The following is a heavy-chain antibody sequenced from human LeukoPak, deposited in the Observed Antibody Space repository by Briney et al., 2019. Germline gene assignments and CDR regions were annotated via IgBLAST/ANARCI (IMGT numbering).Heavy chain of an antibody. CDR3: ARSVTLLDYYYGMDV. V-gene: IGHV4-59*01. CDR1: GGSISSYY. J-gene: IGHJ6*02. CDR2: IYYSGST. Sequence: PSETLSLTCTVSGGSISSYYWSWIRQPPGKGLEWIGYIYYSGSTNYNPSLKSRVTISVDTSKNQFSLKLSSVTAADTAVYYCARSVTLLDYYYGMDVWGQGTTVTVSS. D-gene: IGHD4-17*01.